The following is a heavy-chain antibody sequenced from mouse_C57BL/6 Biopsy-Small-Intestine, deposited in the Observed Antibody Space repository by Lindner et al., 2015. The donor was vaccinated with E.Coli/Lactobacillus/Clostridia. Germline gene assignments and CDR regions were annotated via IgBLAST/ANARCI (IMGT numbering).Heavy chain of an antibody. V-gene: IGHV1-81*01. CDR2: IYPRSGXT. D-gene: IGHD1-1*01. Sequence: VQLQESELSCEAWASVKLSCKASGYTFTSFSISWVKQRTGQGLEWIGEIYPRSGXTYYNEKFKAMATLTADKSSSTAYMELRSLTSEDSAVYFCARHYYYGSNYENFDSGAKAPLSQSPQ. CDR1: GYTFTSFS. J-gene: IGHJ2*01. CDR3: ARHYYYGSNYENFDS.